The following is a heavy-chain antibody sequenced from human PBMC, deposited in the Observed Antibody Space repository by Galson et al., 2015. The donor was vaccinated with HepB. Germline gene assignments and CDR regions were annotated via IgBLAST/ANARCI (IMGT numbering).Heavy chain of an antibody. D-gene: IGHD3-16*02. CDR3: AREHLAGDYVWGSYRPHYFDY. V-gene: IGHV3-48*02. Sequence: SLRLSCAASGFTFSSYSMNGVRQAPGEGLGWVAYISSSSSTIHYADALKGRFTISRDNATNSLYPQMNSLRDEDTAVSYCAREHLAGDYVWGSYRPHYFDYWGQGTLVPVSS. CDR1: GFTFSSYS. J-gene: IGHJ4*02. CDR2: ISSSSSTI.